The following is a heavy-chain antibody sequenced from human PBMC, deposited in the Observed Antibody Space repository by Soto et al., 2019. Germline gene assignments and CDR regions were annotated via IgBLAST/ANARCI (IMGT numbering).Heavy chain of an antibody. V-gene: IGHV1-2*04. CDR1: GYTFTGYY. CDR2: INPNSGGT. CDR3: ARSGGYSYGYFSYYYYYGMDV. D-gene: IGHD5-18*01. Sequence: AASVKVSCKASGYTFTGYYMHWVRQAPGQGLEWMGWINPNSGGTNYAQKFQGWVTMTRDTSISTAYMELSRLRSDDTAVYYCARSGGYSYGYFSYYYYYGMDVWGQGTTVTVSS. J-gene: IGHJ6*02.